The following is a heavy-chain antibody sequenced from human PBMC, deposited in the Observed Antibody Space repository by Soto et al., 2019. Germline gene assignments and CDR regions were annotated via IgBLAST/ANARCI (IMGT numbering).Heavy chain of an antibody. CDR1: GFTFSSYG. D-gene: IGHD1-1*01. Sequence: GESVKISCAASGFTFSSYGMHWVRQAPGKGLEWVAVISYDGSNKYYADSVKGRFTISRDNSKNTLYLQMNSLRAEDTAVYYCAKGRSDTTYYFDYWGQGTLVTVSS. V-gene: IGHV3-30*18. J-gene: IGHJ4*02. CDR3: AKGRSDTTYYFDY. CDR2: ISYDGSNK.